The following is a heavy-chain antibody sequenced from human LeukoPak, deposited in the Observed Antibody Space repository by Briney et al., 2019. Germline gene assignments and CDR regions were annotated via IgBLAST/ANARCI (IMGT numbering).Heavy chain of an antibody. CDR3: ARGFVDTAMVPPGDDAFDI. V-gene: IGHV3-33*01. Sequence: GRSLRLSCAASGFTFSSYGMHWVRQAPGKGLEWVAVIWYDGSNKYYADSVKGRFTISRDNSKNTLYLQMNSLRAEDTAVYYCARGFVDTAMVPPGDDAFDIWGQGTMVTVSS. J-gene: IGHJ3*02. D-gene: IGHD5-18*01. CDR1: GFTFSSYG. CDR2: IWYDGSNK.